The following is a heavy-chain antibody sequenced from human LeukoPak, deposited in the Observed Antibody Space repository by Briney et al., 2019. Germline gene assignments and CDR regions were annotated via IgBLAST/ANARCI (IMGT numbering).Heavy chain of an antibody. V-gene: IGHV3-13*01. CDR1: GFTFSSCD. D-gene: IGHD3-3*01. CDR3: ARANRYYDFWSGYHYYFDY. Sequence: PGGSLRLSCAASGFTFSSCDMHWVRQATGKGLEWVSAIGTAGDTYYPGSVKGRFTISRESAKNSLYLQMNSLRAGDTAVYYCARANRYYDFWSGYHYYFDYWGQGPLVTVSS. J-gene: IGHJ4*02. CDR2: IGTAGDT.